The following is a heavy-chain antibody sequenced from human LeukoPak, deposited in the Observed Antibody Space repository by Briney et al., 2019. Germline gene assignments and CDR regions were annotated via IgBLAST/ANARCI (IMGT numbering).Heavy chain of an antibody. CDR1: GGSLSSSSYY. CDR3: ARRGYSYGPLFDC. Sequence: SETLSLTCTVSGGSLSSSSYYWGWIRQPPGKGLEWIGSIYYSGSTYYNPSLKSRVTISVDTSKNQFSLKLSSVTAADTAVYYCARRGYSYGPLFDCWGQGTLVTVSS. V-gene: IGHV4-39*01. J-gene: IGHJ4*02. D-gene: IGHD5-18*01. CDR2: IYYSGST.